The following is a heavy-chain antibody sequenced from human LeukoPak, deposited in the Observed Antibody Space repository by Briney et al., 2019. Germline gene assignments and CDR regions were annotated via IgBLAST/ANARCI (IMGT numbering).Heavy chain of an antibody. CDR3: ARGPLYYFDY. CDR2: INHSGST. J-gene: IGHJ4*02. Sequence: SETLSLTCAVYGGSFSGYYWSWIRQPPGKGLEWIGEINHSGSTNYNPSLKSRVTISVDTSKNQFSLKLSSVTAADTAVYYCARGPLYYFDYWGQRTLVTLSS. CDR1: GGSFSGYY. V-gene: IGHV4-34*01.